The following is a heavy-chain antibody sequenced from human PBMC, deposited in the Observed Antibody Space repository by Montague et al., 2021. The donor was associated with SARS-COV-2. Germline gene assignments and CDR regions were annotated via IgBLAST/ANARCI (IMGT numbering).Heavy chain of an antibody. D-gene: IGHD4-23*01. CDR1: GFSLGTSGEG. V-gene: IGHV2-5*02. Sequence: ALVKPTQTLTLTCTVSGFSLGTSGEGVGWIRQPPGKALEWLALIFWDDDKRYSPSLKNRVTITKDTSKNQVVLRMTNMDPLDTATYYCAHKVKWELYYFDYWGQGTLVTVSS. J-gene: IGHJ4*02. CDR2: IFWDDDK. CDR3: AHKVKWELYYFDY.